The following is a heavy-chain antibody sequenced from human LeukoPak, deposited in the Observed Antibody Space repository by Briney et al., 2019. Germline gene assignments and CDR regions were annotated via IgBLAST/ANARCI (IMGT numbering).Heavy chain of an antibody. V-gene: IGHV4-4*09. CDR2: IYTSGST. Sequence: SETLSLTCTVSGGSISSYYWSWTRQPPGKGLEWIGYIYTSGSTNYNPSLKSRVTISVDTSKNQFSLKLSSVTAADTAVYYCARCYDYYMDVWGKGTTVTVSS. CDR3: ARCYDYYMDV. CDR1: GGSISSYY. J-gene: IGHJ6*03.